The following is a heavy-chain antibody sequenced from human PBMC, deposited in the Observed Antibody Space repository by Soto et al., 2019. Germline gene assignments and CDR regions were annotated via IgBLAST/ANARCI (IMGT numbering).Heavy chain of an antibody. D-gene: IGHD2-2*02. V-gene: IGHV4-59*08. CDR2: IYYSGST. CDR3: ARHLDQLLYSWFDP. Sequence: SETLSLTCTVSGGSISSYYWSWIRQPPGKGLEWIGYIYYSGSTNYNPSLKSRVTISVDTSKNQFSLKLSSVTAADTAVYYCARHLDQLLYSWFDPWGQGTLVTVSS. CDR1: GGSISSYY. J-gene: IGHJ5*02.